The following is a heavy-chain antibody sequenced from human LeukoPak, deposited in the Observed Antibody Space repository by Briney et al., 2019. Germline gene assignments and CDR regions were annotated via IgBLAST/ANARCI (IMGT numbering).Heavy chain of an antibody. D-gene: IGHD3-3*01. J-gene: IGHJ6*02. CDR1: GFTFSSYA. Sequence: GESLRLSCAASGFTFSSYAMSWVRQAPGKGLEWVSAVSGSGGSTYYADSVKGRFTISRDISRNTLYLQMNSLRAEDTAVYYCAKWPHDFWSGYAEGFMDVWGQGTTVTVSS. CDR3: AKWPHDFWSGYAEGFMDV. V-gene: IGHV3-23*01. CDR2: VSGSGGST.